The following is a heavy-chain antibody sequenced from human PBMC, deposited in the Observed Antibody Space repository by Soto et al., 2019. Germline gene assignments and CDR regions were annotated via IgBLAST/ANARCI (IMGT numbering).Heavy chain of an antibody. CDR3: ARDRGPSSGYYPYWFDP. CDR2: IIPIFGTA. D-gene: IGHD3-22*01. J-gene: IGHJ5*02. Sequence: QVQLVQSGAEVKKPGSSVKVSCKASGGTFSSYAISWVRQAPGQGLEWMGEIIPIFGTANYAQKFQGRVTIPADXSXSXXYMELSSLRSEDTAVYYCARDRGPSSGYYPYWFDPWGQGTLVTVSS. CDR1: GGTFSSYA. V-gene: IGHV1-69*12.